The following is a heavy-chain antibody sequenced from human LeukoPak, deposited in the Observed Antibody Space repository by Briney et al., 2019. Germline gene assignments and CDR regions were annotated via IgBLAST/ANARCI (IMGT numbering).Heavy chain of an antibody. Sequence: NPGGSLRLSCAASGFTFSSYSMNWVRQAPGKGLEWVSSISSSSSYIYYADSVKGRFTISRDNAKNSLYLQMNSLRAEDTAVYYCARDGYYDSSGYYDDAFDIWGQGTMVTVSS. J-gene: IGHJ3*02. D-gene: IGHD3-22*01. CDR3: ARDGYYDSSGYYDDAFDI. CDR1: GFTFSSYS. CDR2: ISSSSSYI. V-gene: IGHV3-21*01.